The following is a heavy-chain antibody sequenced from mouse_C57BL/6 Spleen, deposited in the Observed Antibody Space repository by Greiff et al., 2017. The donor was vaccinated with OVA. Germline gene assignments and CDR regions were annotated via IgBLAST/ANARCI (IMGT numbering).Heavy chain of an antibody. CDR2: INPSNGGT. Sequence: QVQLQQPGTELVKPGASVKLSCKASGYTFTSYWMHWVKQRPGHGLEWIGNINPSNGGTNYNDKFKSKATLTVDKSSSTAYMQLSSLTSEDSAVYYCATDYYGSSYFDYWGQGTTLTVSS. CDR1: GYTFTSYW. J-gene: IGHJ2*01. CDR3: ATDYYGSSYFDY. D-gene: IGHD1-1*01. V-gene: IGHV1-53*01.